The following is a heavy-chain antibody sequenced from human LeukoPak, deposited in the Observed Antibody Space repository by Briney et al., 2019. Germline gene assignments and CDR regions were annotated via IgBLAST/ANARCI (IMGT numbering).Heavy chain of an antibody. CDR2: ISVDGNAK. CDR3: ARDYVYAFDY. V-gene: IGHV3-48*01. D-gene: IGHD2/OR15-2a*01. CDR1: GFSFSSYS. J-gene: IGHJ4*02. Sequence: PGGTLRLSCAASGFSFSSYSINWVRQAPGKGLEWVSYISVDGNAKHYTDSVKGRFTISRDNAKNALYLQMNSLRAEDTAVYFCARDYVYAFDYWGQGTLVTASS.